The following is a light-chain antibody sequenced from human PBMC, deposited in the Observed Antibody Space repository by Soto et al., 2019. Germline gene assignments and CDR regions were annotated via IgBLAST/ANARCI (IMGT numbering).Light chain of an antibody. CDR2: AAS. CDR3: LLDFSYFWA. CDR1: QAIRTA. Sequence: AIQLAQSPSSLSASVGDRVTITCLASQAIRTALGWYQQKPGKPPKLLIYAASTLQGGVPPRFSGSGSGTDFTLTISSLQPEDFATYYCLLDFSYFWAFGQGTKVDIK. V-gene: IGKV1-6*01. J-gene: IGKJ1*01.